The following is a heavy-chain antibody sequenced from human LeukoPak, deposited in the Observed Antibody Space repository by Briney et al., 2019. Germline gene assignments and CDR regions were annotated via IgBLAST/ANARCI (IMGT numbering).Heavy chain of an antibody. CDR1: GGSFSGYY. D-gene: IGHD3-3*01. Sequence: PSETLSLTCAVYGGSFSGYYWSWIRQPPGKGLEWIGEINHSGSTNYNPSLKSRVTISVDTSKNQFSLKLSSVTAADTAVYYCARGPVITIFGVVIGGTFDPWAREPWSPSPQ. J-gene: IGHJ5*02. CDR3: ARGPVITIFGVVIGGTFDP. CDR2: INHSGST. V-gene: IGHV4-34*01.